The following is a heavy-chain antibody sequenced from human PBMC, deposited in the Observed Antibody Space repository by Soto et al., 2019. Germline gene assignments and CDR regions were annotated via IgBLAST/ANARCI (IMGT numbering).Heavy chain of an antibody. CDR3: ATNPAFDI. J-gene: IGHJ3*02. CDR1: GGSFSGYY. V-gene: IGHV4-34*01. Sequence: QVQLQQWGAGLLKPSETLSLTCAVYGGSFSGYYWSWIRQPPGKGLEWIGEINHSGSTNYNPSLKCRFTISVDTSKNQFSLKLRSVTAADTAVYYCATNPAFDIWGQGTMVTVSS. CDR2: INHSGST.